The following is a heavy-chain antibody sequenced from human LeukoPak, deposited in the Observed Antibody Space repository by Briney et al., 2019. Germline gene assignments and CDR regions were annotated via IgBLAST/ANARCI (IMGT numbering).Heavy chain of an antibody. CDR3: ARALRLSGWYPWFDP. CDR2: IYHSGST. V-gene: IGHV4-38-2*01. Sequence: SETQSLTCAVSGYSISSGYYWGWIRQPPGKGLEWIGSIYHSGSTYYNPSLKSRVTISVDTSKNQFSLKLSSVTAADTAVYYCARALRLSGWYPWFDPWGQGTLVTVSS. D-gene: IGHD6-19*01. J-gene: IGHJ5*02. CDR1: GYSISSGYY.